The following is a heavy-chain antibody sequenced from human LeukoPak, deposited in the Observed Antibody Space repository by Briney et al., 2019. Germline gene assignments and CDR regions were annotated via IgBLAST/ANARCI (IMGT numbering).Heavy chain of an antibody. CDR2: ISGSGSTT. Sequence: HPGGPLILSCAASGLTFSNYAICWGRQPPAPGMECVSGISGSGSTTYYADSVRGRFTISRDNSKNTLFLQMNRLRAEDTAVYYCAKGSGRAVAATGRDHCHYWGQGTVVSVSS. D-gene: IGHD6-19*01. V-gene: IGHV3-23*01. CDR1: GLTFSNYA. CDR3: AKGSGRAVAATGRDHCHY. J-gene: IGHJ4*02.